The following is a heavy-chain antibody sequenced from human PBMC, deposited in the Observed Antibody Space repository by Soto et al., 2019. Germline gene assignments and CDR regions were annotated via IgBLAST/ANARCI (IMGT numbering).Heavy chain of an antibody. V-gene: IGHV1-18*01. J-gene: IGHJ4*02. CDR2: ISAHNGNT. CDR3: ARGRYGDY. CDR1: GYGFTTYG. D-gene: IGHD1-1*01. Sequence: QVHLVQSGAEVKKPGASVKVSCKGSGYGFTTYGITWVRQAPGQGLEWMAWISAHNGNTNYAQKLQGRVTVTRDTSTGTAYMELRSLRSDDTAVYYCARGRYGDYWGQGALVTFSS.